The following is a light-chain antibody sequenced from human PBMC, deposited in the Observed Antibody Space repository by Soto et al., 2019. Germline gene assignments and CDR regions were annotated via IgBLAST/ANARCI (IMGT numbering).Light chain of an antibody. CDR3: QQRQYWPPIT. CDR2: DAS. Sequence: EIVLTQSPGTLSLSPGERSALACISSQIVSSSYLAWYQQKPGQAPRLLIYDASNRAAGIPARFSGSGSGTDFTLTISSLEPEDFAIYYCQQRQYWPPITFGQGTRLEIK. V-gene: IGKV3-11*01. CDR1: QIVSSSY. J-gene: IGKJ5*01.